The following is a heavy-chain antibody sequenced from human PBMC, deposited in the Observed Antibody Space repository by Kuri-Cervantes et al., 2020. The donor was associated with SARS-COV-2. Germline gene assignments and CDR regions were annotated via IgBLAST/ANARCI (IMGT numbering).Heavy chain of an antibody. J-gene: IGHJ4*02. CDR1: GFSFSGYA. Sequence: GGPLRLSVPAPGFSFSGYAMCWVGRAPGKGLGRVSAISAGGVTVLYEDSGRGRFTISRDNSKNTLYLQTNSLRAEDTAIYYCAKVILNSNSSTLGRFDFWGLGTLVTVSS. CDR2: ISAGGVTV. D-gene: IGHD6-13*01. V-gene: IGHV3-23*01. CDR3: AKVILNSNSSTLGRFDF.